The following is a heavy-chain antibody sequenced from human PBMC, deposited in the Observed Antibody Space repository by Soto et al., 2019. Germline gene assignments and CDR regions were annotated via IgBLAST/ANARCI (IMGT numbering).Heavy chain of an antibody. CDR3: GKESRGSGCLVFAS. CDR1: GFTFSSYA. Sequence: DVQLLESGGGLVQPGGSVRLSCAASGFTFSSYAMSWVRQAPGKGLEWVSAISGNGADTSYADSVRGRFTISRDNSKDTLFLKRTAWRAEARAVYTVGKESRGSGCLVFASWGKVILVT. D-gene: IGHD6-19*01. CDR2: ISGNGADT. V-gene: IGHV3-23*01. J-gene: IGHJ4*02.